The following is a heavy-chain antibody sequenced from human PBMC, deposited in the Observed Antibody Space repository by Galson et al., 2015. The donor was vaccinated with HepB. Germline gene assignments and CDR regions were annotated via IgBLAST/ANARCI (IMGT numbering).Heavy chain of an antibody. D-gene: IGHD6-13*01. CDR2: INPNSGGT. CDR3: ARVGIAAPPGYYYYMDV. Sequence: SVKVSCKASGYTFTGYYMHWVRQAPGQGLEWMGRINPNSGGTNYAQKFQGRVTMTRDTSISTAYMELSRLRSDDTAVYYCARVGIAAPPGYYYYMDVWGKGTTVTVSS. J-gene: IGHJ6*03. V-gene: IGHV1-2*06. CDR1: GYTFTGYY.